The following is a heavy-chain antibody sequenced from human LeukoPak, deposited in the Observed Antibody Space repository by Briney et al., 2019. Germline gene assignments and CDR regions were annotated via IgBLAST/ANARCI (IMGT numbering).Heavy chain of an antibody. J-gene: IGHJ6*03. V-gene: IGHV4-39*07. CDR3: ARTTVTTAYYYYYYMDV. D-gene: IGHD4-17*01. Sequence: PSETLSLTRTVSGGSISSSSYYWGWIRQPPGKGLEWIGSIYYSGSNYYNPSLKSRVTISVDTSKNQFSLKLSSVTAADTAVYYCARTTVTTAYYYYYYMDVWGKGTTVTVSS. CDR1: GGSISSSSYY. CDR2: IYYSGSN.